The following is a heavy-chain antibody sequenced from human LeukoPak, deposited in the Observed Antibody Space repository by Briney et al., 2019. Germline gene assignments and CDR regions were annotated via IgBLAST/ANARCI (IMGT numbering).Heavy chain of an antibody. V-gene: IGHV4-4*07. D-gene: IGHD1-26*01. Sequence: SETLSRTCTVSGGSISSYYWSWIRQPAGKGLAWIGRIYASGNTNYNPSLKSRVTMSVDTSNNQFSLTLTSVSAADTAVYYCARGYSGTYYDAFDIWGQGTMVTVSS. CDR3: ARGYSGTYYDAFDI. J-gene: IGHJ3*02. CDR2: IYASGNT. CDR1: GGSISSYY.